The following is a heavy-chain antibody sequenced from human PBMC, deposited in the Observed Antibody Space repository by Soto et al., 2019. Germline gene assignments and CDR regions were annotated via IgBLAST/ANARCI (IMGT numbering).Heavy chain of an antibody. V-gene: IGHV4-39*01. CDR3: ASFGYYDSSGYYGFDY. CDR1: GGSISSSSYY. D-gene: IGHD3-22*01. CDR2: IYYSGST. Sequence: SETLSLTCTVSGGSISSSSYYWCWIRQPPGKGLEWIGSIYYSGSTYYNPSLKSRVTISVDTSKNQFSLKLSSVTAADTAVYYCASFGYYDSSGYYGFDYWGQGTLVTVS. J-gene: IGHJ4*02.